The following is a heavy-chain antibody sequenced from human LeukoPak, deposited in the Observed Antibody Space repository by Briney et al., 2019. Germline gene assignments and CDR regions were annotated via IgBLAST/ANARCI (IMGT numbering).Heavy chain of an antibody. CDR3: ASTMVRGVIITWAGYYYGMDV. D-gene: IGHD3-10*01. V-gene: IGHV4-30-4*02. J-gene: IGHJ6*02. CDR1: GGSFSGYY. CDR2: IYYSGST. Sequence: PSETLSLTCAVYGGSFSGYYWSWIRQPPGKGLEWIGYIYYSGSTYYNPSLKSRVTISVDTSKNQFSLKLSSVTAADTAVYYCASTMVRGVIITWAGYYYGMDVWGQGTTVTVSS.